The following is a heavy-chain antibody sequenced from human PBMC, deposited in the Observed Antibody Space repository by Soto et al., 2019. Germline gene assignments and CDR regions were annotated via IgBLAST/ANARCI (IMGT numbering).Heavy chain of an antibody. Sequence: QVQLEESGGGGAHPGGSLRLSGAPSGFAFRTYGSHWFRQIPAKGLEWVALIPLDGSNKYYADSVKGRFTISRDNSKNALYLQMNSLRAEDTAVYYCAKDVSLWGQGTLLIVSS. CDR3: AKDVSL. CDR2: IPLDGSNK. J-gene: IGHJ4*02. CDR1: GFAFRTYG. V-gene: IGHV3-30*18.